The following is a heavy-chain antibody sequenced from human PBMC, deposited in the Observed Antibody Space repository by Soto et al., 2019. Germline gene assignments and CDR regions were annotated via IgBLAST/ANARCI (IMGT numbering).Heavy chain of an antibody. Sequence: PGGSLRLSCAASGFTFSSYWMSWVRQAPGKGLEWVANIKQDGSEKYYVDSVKGRFTISRDNAKNSLYLQMNSLRAEDTAVYYCARAGSGWLVYYFDYWGQGTLVTVSS. CDR3: ARAGSGWLVYYFDY. J-gene: IGHJ4*02. CDR1: GFTFSSYW. CDR2: IKQDGSEK. D-gene: IGHD6-19*01. V-gene: IGHV3-7*03.